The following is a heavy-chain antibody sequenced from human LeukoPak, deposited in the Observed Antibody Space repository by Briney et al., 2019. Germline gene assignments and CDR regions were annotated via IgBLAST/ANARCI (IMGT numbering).Heavy chain of an antibody. CDR3: ARDRGIAARPFDY. CDR1: SGSIRTSY. D-gene: IGHD6-6*01. V-gene: IGHV4-59*01. J-gene: IGHJ4*02. Sequence: PSETLSLTCTVSSGSIRTSYCSWIRQPPGKGLEWIGYIYYSGSTNYNPSLKSRVTISVDTSRNQFSLKLSSVTAADTAVFYCARDRGIAARPFDYWGQGTLVTVSS. CDR2: IYYSGST.